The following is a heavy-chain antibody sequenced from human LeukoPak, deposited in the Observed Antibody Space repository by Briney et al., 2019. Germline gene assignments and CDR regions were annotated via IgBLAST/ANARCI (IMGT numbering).Heavy chain of an antibody. D-gene: IGHD7-27*01. Sequence: PGGSLRLSCAASGFTFSSYAMSWVRQAPGKGLEWVSGISGSGGSTYYADSVKGRFTISRDNSKNTLYLQMNSLKAEDTAVYYCAKGLGNWGPGDAFDIWGQGTMVTVSS. J-gene: IGHJ3*02. V-gene: IGHV3-23*01. CDR3: AKGLGNWGPGDAFDI. CDR1: GFTFSSYA. CDR2: ISGSGGST.